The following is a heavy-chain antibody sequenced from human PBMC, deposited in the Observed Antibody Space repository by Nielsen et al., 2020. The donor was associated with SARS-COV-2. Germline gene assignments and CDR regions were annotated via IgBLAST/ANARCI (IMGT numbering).Heavy chain of an antibody. Sequence: GESLKISCAASGFTFRTYAMHWVRQAPGKGLEWVAIISFDGTTKYNEDSVKGRFTISRDNSNNTLFLQMNSLRAEDTAVYYCAKDPSLYTSMWSIWFDPWGQGTLVTVSS. V-gene: IGHV3-30-3*01. CDR1: GFTFRTYA. CDR3: AKDPSLYTSMWSIWFDP. CDR2: ISFDGTTK. D-gene: IGHD6-19*01. J-gene: IGHJ5*02.